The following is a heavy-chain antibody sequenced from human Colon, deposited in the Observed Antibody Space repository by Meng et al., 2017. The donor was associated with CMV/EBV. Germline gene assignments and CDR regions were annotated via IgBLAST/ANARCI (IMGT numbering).Heavy chain of an antibody. CDR1: GFTVSSNY. CDR2: ISTISGFM. D-gene: IGHD4-11*01. CDR3: ARDSNDYSDYAHWFDA. Sequence: GESLKISCAASGFTVSSNYMTWVRQAPGKGLEWVSSISTISGFMYYADSVRGRFTISRDNAKNSVYLQMNSLRAEDTAVYYCARDSNDYSDYAHWFDAWGQGTLVTVSS. V-gene: IGHV3-21*01. J-gene: IGHJ5*02.